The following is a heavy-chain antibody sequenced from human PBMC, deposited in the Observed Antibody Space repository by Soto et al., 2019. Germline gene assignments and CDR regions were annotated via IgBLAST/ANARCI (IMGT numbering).Heavy chain of an antibody. V-gene: IGHV3-33*01. CDR1: GFTFSGHA. CDR2: IWYDGSNK. D-gene: IGHD6-6*01. Sequence: QVQLVESGGGVAQPGRSLRLSCTVSGFTFSGHAMHWVRQAPGKGLGWVTQIWYDGSNKYYAESVKGRFTISRDNSKNPRYGQMNSRRVEDRAVYYCARDGQVPAPSALDVWGQGTSVTVPS. J-gene: IGHJ6*02. CDR3: ARDGQVPAPSALDV.